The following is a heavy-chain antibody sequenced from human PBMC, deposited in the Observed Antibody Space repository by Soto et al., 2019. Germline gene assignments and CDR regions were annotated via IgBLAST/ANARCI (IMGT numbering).Heavy chain of an antibody. CDR1: GFTFSSYA. Sequence: PGGSLRLSCAASGFTFSSYAMSWVRQAPGKGLEWVSAISGSGGSTYYADSVKGRFTISRDNSKNTLYLQMNSLRAEDTAVYYCAKGNYGSYYGWDAFDTWGQGTMVTVSS. J-gene: IGHJ3*02. V-gene: IGHV3-23*01. D-gene: IGHD3-10*01. CDR3: AKGNYGSYYGWDAFDT. CDR2: ISGSGGST.